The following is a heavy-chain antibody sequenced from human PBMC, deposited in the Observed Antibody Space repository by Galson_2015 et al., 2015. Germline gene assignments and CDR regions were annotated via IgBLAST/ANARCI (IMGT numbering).Heavy chain of an antibody. Sequence: SVKVSCKASGYTFTSYAMHWVRQAPGQRLEWMGWINAVNGNTKYSQKFQGRVTITRDTSASTAYMELSSLRSEDTAVYYCARGILGPGGDSPWAWWYWGQGTLVTVSS. CDR1: GYTFTSYA. CDR2: INAVNGNT. CDR3: ARGILGPGGDSPWAWWY. D-gene: IGHD4-17*01. J-gene: IGHJ4*02. V-gene: IGHV1-3*01.